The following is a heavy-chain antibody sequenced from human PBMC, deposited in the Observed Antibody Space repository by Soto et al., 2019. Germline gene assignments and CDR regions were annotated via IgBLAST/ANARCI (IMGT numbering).Heavy chain of an antibody. CDR3: ARDSGSIAARYNWFDP. CDR2: IYYSGST. J-gene: IGHJ5*02. CDR1: GGSISSGGYY. V-gene: IGHV4-31*03. D-gene: IGHD6-6*01. Sequence: SETLSLTCTVSGGSISSGGYYWSWIRQHPGKGLEWIGYIYYSGSTYYNPSLKSRVTISVDTSKNQFSLKLSSVTAADTAVYYCARDSGSIAARYNWFDPWGQGTLVTVSS.